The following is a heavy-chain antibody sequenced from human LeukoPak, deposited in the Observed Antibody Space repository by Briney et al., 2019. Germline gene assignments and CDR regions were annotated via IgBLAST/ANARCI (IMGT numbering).Heavy chain of an antibody. Sequence: GGSLRLSCAASGFTFSSYWMHWVRQAPGKGLVWVSRIKSDGSTNYADSVKGRFTISRDNAKNTVSLQMNSLRAEDTGVYYCARAPSEIGGYYPEYFRHWGQGILVTVSS. V-gene: IGHV3-74*01. CDR1: GFTFSSYW. J-gene: IGHJ1*01. CDR2: IKSDGST. D-gene: IGHD3-22*01. CDR3: ARAPSEIGGYYPEYFRH.